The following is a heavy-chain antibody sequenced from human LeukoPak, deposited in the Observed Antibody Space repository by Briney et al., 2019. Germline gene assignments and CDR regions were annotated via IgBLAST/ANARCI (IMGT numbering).Heavy chain of an antibody. Sequence: PSETLSLTCTVSGGSISSSGYYWGWIRQPPGKGLEWIGSIYYSGSTYYNPSLKSRVTISVDTSKNQFSLKRSSVTAADTAVYYCARIGQWLARNWFDPWGQGTLVTVSS. CDR1: GGSISSSGYY. CDR3: ARIGQWLARNWFDP. CDR2: IYYSGST. V-gene: IGHV4-39*07. D-gene: IGHD6-19*01. J-gene: IGHJ5*02.